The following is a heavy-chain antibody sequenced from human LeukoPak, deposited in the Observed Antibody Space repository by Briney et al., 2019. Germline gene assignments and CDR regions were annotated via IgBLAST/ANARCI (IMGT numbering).Heavy chain of an antibody. CDR2: ISAYNGNT. Sequence: ASVKVSCKASGYTFTSYGVSWVRQAPGQGLEWMGWISAYNGNTNYAQKLQGRVTMTTDTSTSTAYMELRSLRSDDTAVYYCARGGDSGYDFLGYYYYGMDVWGQGTTVTVSS. CDR3: ARGGDSGYDFLGYYYYGMDV. V-gene: IGHV1-18*01. CDR1: GYTFTSYG. D-gene: IGHD5-12*01. J-gene: IGHJ6*02.